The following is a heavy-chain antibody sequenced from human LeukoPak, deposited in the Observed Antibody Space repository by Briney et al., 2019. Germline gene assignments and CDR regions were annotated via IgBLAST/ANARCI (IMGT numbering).Heavy chain of an antibody. CDR3: ARESFAGPNYYFDY. J-gene: IGHJ4*02. V-gene: IGHV7-4-1*02. Sequence: VSVKVSCKASGYTFTSYAMNWVRQAPGQGLEWMGWINTNTGNPTYAQGFTGRFVFSLDTSVSTAYLQISSLKAEDTAVYYCARESFAGPNYYFDYWGQGTLVTVSS. CDR2: INTNTGNP. CDR1: GYTFTSYA. D-gene: IGHD1-7*01.